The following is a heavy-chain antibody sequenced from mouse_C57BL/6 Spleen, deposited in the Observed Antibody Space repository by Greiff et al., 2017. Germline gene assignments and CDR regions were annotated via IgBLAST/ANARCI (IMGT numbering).Heavy chain of an antibody. D-gene: IGHD2-4*01. CDR2: INPSTGGT. V-gene: IGHV1-42*01. CDR3: ARSGNYDGWFAY. Sequence: EVQLVESGPELVKPGASVKISCKASGYSFTGYYMNWVKQSPEKSLEWIGEINPSTGGTTYNQKFKAKATLTVDKSSSTAYMQLKSLTSEDSAVXYCARSGNYDGWFAYWGQGTLVTVSA. CDR1: GYSFTGYY. J-gene: IGHJ3*01.